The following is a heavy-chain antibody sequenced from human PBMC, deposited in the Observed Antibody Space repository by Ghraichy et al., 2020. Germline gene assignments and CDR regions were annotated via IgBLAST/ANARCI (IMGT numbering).Heavy chain of an antibody. D-gene: IGHD5-18*01. CDR1: GFTFSSYW. V-gene: IGHV3-7*03. Sequence: GGSLRLSCAASGFTFSSYWMNWVRQAPGKGLEWVANIKEDGSEKYYVDSVKGRFTISRDNAKNSLYLQMNSLRAEDTAVYYCARDKNQLWLAGFNYWGQGTLVTVSS. J-gene: IGHJ4*02. CDR3: ARDKNQLWLAGFNY. CDR2: IKEDGSEK.